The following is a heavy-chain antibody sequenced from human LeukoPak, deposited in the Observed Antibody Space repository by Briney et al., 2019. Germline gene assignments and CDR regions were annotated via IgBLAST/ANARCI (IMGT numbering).Heavy chain of an antibody. V-gene: IGHV3-23*01. D-gene: IGHD3-16*01. J-gene: IGHJ4*02. CDR3: AKGLGGVNAPIVY. CDR1: GFTFSSSA. Sequence: GGSLRLSCAASGFTFSSSAMSWVRQAPGKGLDWVSSISGGGGSTYYADSVKGRFTISRDNSKNTVYLQMNSLRAEDTAIYHCAKGLGGVNAPIVYWGQGTLVTVSS. CDR2: ISGGGGST.